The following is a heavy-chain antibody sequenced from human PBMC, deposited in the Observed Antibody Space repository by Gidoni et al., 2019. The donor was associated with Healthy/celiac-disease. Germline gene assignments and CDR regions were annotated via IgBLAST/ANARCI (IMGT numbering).Heavy chain of an antibody. D-gene: IGHD1-26*01. CDR2: IRSKAYGGTT. CDR1: GFTFGDYA. CDR3: TREIVGATTPLFPPLNFDY. Sequence: EVQLVESGGGLVQPGRSLRLSCTASGFTFGDYAMSWFRQAPGKGLEWVGFIRSKAYGGTTEYAASVKGRFTISRDDSKSIAYLQMNSLKTEDTAVYYCTREIVGATTPLFPPLNFDYWGQGTLVTVSS. V-gene: IGHV3-49*03. J-gene: IGHJ4*02.